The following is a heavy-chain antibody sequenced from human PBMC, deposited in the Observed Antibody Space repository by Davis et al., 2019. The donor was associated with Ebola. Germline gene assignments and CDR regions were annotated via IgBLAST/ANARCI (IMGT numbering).Heavy chain of an antibody. Sequence: MPSEPLSLTCTVPGGPVRNANYYWSWIRQPPGKGLEWIGYIYYSGSTNHNPSLRNRVTISVDTSKNQFSLKLSSVTAADTAVYYCAREGGTTARRYWFDPWGQGTLVTVSS. CDR2: IYYSGST. CDR1: GGPVRNANYY. J-gene: IGHJ5*02. CDR3: AREGGTTARRYWFDP. D-gene: IGHD1-7*01. V-gene: IGHV4-61*01.